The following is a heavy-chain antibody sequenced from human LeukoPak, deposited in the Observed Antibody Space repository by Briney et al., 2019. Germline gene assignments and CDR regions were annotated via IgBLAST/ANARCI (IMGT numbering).Heavy chain of an antibody. V-gene: IGHV3-53*05. Sequence: GGSLRLSCAASGFTVSSNYMSWVRQAPGKGLEWVSVIYSGGSTYYADSVKGRFTISRDNSKNTLYLQMGSLRAEDMAVYYCARAPFTVAGYRYYFDYWGQGTLVTVSS. D-gene: IGHD6-19*01. CDR1: GFTVSSNY. CDR2: IYSGGST. J-gene: IGHJ4*02. CDR3: ARAPFTVAGYRYYFDY.